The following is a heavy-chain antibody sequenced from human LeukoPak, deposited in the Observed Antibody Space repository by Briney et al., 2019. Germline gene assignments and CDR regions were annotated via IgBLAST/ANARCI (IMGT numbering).Heavy chain of an antibody. Sequence: ASVRVSCKASGYTFTGYYMYWVRQAPGQGLEWMGWINPNSGGTNYAQKFQGRVTMTRDTSISTAYMELSRLRSDDTAVYYCARDDDIVVVPAARGWFDPWGQGTLVTVSS. J-gene: IGHJ5*02. V-gene: IGHV1-2*02. D-gene: IGHD2-2*01. CDR2: INPNSGGT. CDR1: GYTFTGYY. CDR3: ARDDDIVVVPAARGWFDP.